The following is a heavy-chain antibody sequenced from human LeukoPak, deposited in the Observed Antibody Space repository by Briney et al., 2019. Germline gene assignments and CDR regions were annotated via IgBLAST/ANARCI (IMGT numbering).Heavy chain of an antibody. D-gene: IGHD6-13*01. CDR1: GFTFDDYA. J-gene: IGHJ5*02. CDR3: AKALSIAAAGKDWFDP. Sequence: PGGSLRLSCAVSGFTFDDYAMHWVRQVPGKGLEWVSGINWNSDSIGYADSVKGRFTISRDNAKNSLYLQMNSLRAEDTALYYCAKALSIAAAGKDWFDPWGQGTLVTVSS. CDR2: INWNSDSI. V-gene: IGHV3-9*01.